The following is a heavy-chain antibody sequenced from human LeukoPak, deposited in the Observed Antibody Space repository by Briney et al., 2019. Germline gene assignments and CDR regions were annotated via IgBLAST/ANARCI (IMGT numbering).Heavy chain of an antibody. Sequence: GGSLRLSCAASGFTFSSYEMNWVRQAPGKGLEWVSYISSSGSTIYYADSVKGRFTTSRDNAKNSLYLQMNSLRAEDTAVYYCARASYGYLDYWGQGTLVTVSS. J-gene: IGHJ4*02. CDR1: GFTFSSYE. V-gene: IGHV3-48*03. CDR2: ISSSGSTI. CDR3: ARASYGYLDY. D-gene: IGHD5-18*01.